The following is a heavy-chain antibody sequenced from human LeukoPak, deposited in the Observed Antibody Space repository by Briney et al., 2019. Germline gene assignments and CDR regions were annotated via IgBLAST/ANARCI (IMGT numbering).Heavy chain of an antibody. V-gene: IGHV1-46*01. CDR1: GYTFTSYY. CDR3: ARKGLWFGELDY. CDR2: INPSGGST. Sequence: GASVKVSCKASGYTFTSYYMHWVRQAPGQGLEWMGIINPSGGSTSYAQKFQGRVTMTRDTSTSTVYMELSSLRSGDTAVYYCARKGLWFGELDYWGQGTLVTVSS. J-gene: IGHJ4*02. D-gene: IGHD3-10*01.